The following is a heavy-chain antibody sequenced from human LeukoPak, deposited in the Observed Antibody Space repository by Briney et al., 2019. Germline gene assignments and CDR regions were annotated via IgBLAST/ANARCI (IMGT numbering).Heavy chain of an antibody. V-gene: IGHV1-8*01. CDR3: ARTYYDFWSGPWYYFDY. J-gene: IGHJ4*02. Sequence: ASVKVSCKASGYTFTSYDINWVRQATGQGLEWMGWMSPNSGNTGYAQKFQGRVTMTRNTSISTAYMELSSLRSEDTAVYYCARTYYDFWSGPWYYFDYWGQGTLVTVSS. CDR2: MSPNSGNT. D-gene: IGHD3-3*01. CDR1: GYTFTSYD.